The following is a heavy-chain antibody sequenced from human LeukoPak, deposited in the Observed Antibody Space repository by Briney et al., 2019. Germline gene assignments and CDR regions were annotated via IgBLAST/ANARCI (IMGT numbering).Heavy chain of an antibody. CDR1: GGSISSGSYY. Sequence: SETLSLTCTVSGGSISSGSYYWSWIRQPAGKGLEWIGRIYTSGSTNYNPSLKSRVTMSVDTSKNQFSLNLSSVTAADTAVYYCAREGTGSRPLDYWGQGTLVTVSS. D-gene: IGHD3-10*01. J-gene: IGHJ4*02. V-gene: IGHV4-61*02. CDR3: AREGTGSRPLDY. CDR2: IYTSGST.